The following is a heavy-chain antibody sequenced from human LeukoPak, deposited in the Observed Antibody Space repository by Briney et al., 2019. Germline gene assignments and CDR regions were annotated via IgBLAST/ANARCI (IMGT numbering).Heavy chain of an antibody. CDR2: ISRSATTI. CDR3: AELGITMIGGI. V-gene: IGHV3-48*03. Sequence: GGSLRLSCAASGFTFSSYEMNWVRQAPGKGLEWVSSISRSATTIYYADSVKGRFTISRDNAKNSLYLQMNSLRAEDTAVYYCAELGITMIGGIWGKGTTVTVSS. J-gene: IGHJ6*04. D-gene: IGHD3-10*02. CDR1: GFTFSSYE.